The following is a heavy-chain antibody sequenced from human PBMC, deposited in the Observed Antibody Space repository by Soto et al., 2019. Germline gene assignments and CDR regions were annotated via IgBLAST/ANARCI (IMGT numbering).Heavy chain of an antibody. V-gene: IGHV4-59*01. CDR3: ARLDRQNYYDSSGSLHY. CDR2: IYYSGST. D-gene: IGHD3-22*01. Sequence: PSETLSLTCTVSGGSISSYYWSWIRQPPGKGLEWVGYIYYSGSTNYNPSLTSRVTISVDTSKNQFSLKLSSVTAADTAVYYCARLDRQNYYDSSGSLHYWGQGTLVTVSS. CDR1: GGSISSYY. J-gene: IGHJ4*02.